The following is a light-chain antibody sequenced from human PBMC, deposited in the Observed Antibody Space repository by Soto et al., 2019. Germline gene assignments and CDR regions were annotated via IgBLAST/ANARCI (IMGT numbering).Light chain of an antibody. CDR1: QSVSSN. CDR2: GAS. V-gene: IGKV3-11*01. Sequence: EIVLTQSPGTLSLSPGERATLSCRASQSVSSNLAWYQQKPGQAPRLLIYGASTRATGIPARFSGSGSGTDFTLTISSLDPEDFAVYYCQQRSNRPLTFGQGTRLEIK. J-gene: IGKJ5*01. CDR3: QQRSNRPLT.